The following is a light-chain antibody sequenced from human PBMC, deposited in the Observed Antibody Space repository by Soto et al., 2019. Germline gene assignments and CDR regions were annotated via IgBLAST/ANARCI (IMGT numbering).Light chain of an antibody. CDR2: EVS. J-gene: IGLJ1*01. V-gene: IGLV2-18*02. Sequence: QSVLTQPPSVYGSAGRSVAISCTETSSDVGSYNRVAWYQQPPGTAPKLMIYEVSNRPSGVPDRFSGSKSGNTASLTISGIQAEDEADYYCSSFTSSSTYVFGTGTKVTVL. CDR1: SSDVGSYNR. CDR3: SSFTSSSTYV.